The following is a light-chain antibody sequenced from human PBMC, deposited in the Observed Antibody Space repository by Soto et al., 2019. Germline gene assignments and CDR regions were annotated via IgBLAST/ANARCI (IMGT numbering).Light chain of an antibody. CDR1: QGIRSE. V-gene: IGKV1-6*01. Sequence: AIQMTQAPSSLSASVGDRVIITCRASQGIRSELAWYQQKPGKAPDLLIYAASTLQPVVPYRFSGSGSGTDFTLTIIILQHEDFATYYCLHDYNYPRTFGQGTKVEIK. CDR2: AAS. CDR3: LHDYNYPRT. J-gene: IGKJ1*01.